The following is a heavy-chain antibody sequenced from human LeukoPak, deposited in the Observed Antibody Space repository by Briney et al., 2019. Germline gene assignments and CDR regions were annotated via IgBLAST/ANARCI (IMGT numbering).Heavy chain of an antibody. CDR2: INWNGGST. J-gene: IGHJ6*03. CDR1: GFTFDDYG. D-gene: IGHD3-10*01. V-gene: IGHV3-20*04. Sequence: GGSQRLSCAASGFTFDDYGMSWVRQAPGKGLEWVSGINWNGGSTGYADSVKGRFTISRDNAKNSLYLQMNSLRAEDTALYYCARDGSGSYSSEGYYYYYYMDVWGKGTTVTVSS. CDR3: ARDGSGSYSSEGYYYYYYMDV.